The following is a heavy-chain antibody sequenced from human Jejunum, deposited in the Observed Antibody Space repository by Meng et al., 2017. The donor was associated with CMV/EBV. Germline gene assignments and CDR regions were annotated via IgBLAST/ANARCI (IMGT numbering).Heavy chain of an antibody. D-gene: IGHD6-13*01. J-gene: IGHJ4*02. Sequence: GFPFTTWMHWVRQAPGEGLVWVARISHDGSSTTYADSVKGRFTLSRDNAKNTLFLQMNSLRVEDTAVYFCARGPDHSSRWYGLDSWGQGTRVTVSS. V-gene: IGHV3-74*01. CDR1: GFPFTTW. CDR3: ARGPDHSSRWYGLDS. CDR2: ISHDGSST.